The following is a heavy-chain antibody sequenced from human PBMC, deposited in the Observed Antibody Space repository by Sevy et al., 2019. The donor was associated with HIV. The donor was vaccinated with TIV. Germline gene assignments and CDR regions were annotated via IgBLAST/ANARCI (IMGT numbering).Heavy chain of an antibody. V-gene: IGHV3-15*01. D-gene: IGHD3-10*01. Sequence: GGSLRLSCAASGFTFSNAWMSWVRQAPGKGLESVGRIKSKTDGGTTDYAAPVKGRFTISRDDSKNTLYLQMNSLKTEDTAVYYCTTEYYYGSQRVWGQGTLVTVSS. CDR2: IKSKTDGGTT. J-gene: IGHJ4*02. CDR1: GFTFSNAW. CDR3: TTEYYYGSQRV.